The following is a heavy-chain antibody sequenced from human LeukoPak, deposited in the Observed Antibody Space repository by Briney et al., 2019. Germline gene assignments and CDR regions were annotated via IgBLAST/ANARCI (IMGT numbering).Heavy chain of an antibody. D-gene: IGHD3-3*01. V-gene: IGHV1-69*06. Sequence: ASVKVSCKASGGTFSSYAISWVRQAPGQGLEWMGGIIPIFGTANYAQKFQGRVTITADKSTSTAYMELSSLRSEDTAVYYCAREGYFGVVTTFDYWGQGTLVTASS. CDR1: GGTFSSYA. J-gene: IGHJ4*02. CDR2: IIPIFGTA. CDR3: AREGYFGVVTTFDY.